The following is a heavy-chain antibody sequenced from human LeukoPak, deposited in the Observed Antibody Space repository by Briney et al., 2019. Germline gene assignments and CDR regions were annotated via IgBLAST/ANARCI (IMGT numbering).Heavy chain of an antibody. V-gene: IGHV1-18*01. CDR2: ISAYNGNT. CDR3: ATTSNYYDSSGYYAPIDY. J-gene: IGHJ4*02. CDR1: GYTFTIYG. Sequence: ASVNVSCKASGYTFTIYGISWVRQAPGQGLEWMGWISAYNGNTNYAQKLQGRVTMTTDTSTSTAYMELRSLRSDDTAVYYCATTSNYYDSSGYYAPIDYWGQGTLVTVSS. D-gene: IGHD3-22*01.